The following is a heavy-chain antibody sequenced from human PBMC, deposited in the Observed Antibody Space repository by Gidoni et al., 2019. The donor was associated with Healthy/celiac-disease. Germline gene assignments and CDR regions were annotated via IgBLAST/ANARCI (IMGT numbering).Heavy chain of an antibody. J-gene: IGHJ4*02. CDR3: ARQGVLRYFDLFAY. CDR2: IYYSGST. D-gene: IGHD3-9*01. CDR1: GGSISSSSYY. Sequence: QLQLQESGPGLVKPSETLSLTCTVAGGSISSSSYYWGWIRQPPGKGLEWIGSIYYSGSTSFNPALKRRVPISVDPSKNQFSLKLSSVTAADTAVYYCARQGVLRYFDLFAYWGQGTLVPVSS. V-gene: IGHV4-39*01.